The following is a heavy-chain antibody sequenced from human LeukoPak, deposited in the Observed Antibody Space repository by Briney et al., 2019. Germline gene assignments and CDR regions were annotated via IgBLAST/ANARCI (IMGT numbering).Heavy chain of an antibody. CDR2: MNPNSGNT. J-gene: IGHJ5*02. CDR1: GYTFTSYD. Sequence: ASAKVSVKASGYTFTSYDINWVRQATGQGLEWMGWMNPNSGNTGYAQKFQGRVTITRNTSISTAYMELSSLRSEDTAVYYCARGSYDSPWFDPWGQGTLGTVSS. CDR3: ARGSYDSPWFDP. D-gene: IGHD3-3*01. V-gene: IGHV1-8*01.